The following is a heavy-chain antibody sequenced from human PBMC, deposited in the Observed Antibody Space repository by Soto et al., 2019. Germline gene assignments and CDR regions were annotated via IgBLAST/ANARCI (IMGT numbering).Heavy chain of an antibody. Sequence: LRLSCAASGFTFMSYGVSWVRQAPGKGPEWVSGVSGSGESTYYADSMKGRFTISRDNFENTVYLQIHSLRPEDTAIYYCAKASVTTTEDLVGYFFDYWGRGTLVTVSS. CDR2: VSGSGEST. J-gene: IGHJ4*02. CDR1: GFTFMSYG. CDR3: AKASVTTTEDLVGYFFDY. D-gene: IGHD4-17*01. V-gene: IGHV3-23*01.